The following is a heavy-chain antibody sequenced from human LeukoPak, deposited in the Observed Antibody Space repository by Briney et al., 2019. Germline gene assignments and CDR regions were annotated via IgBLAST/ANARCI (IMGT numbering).Heavy chain of an antibody. CDR1: GGTFSSYA. D-gene: IGHD2-2*01. Sequence: GASVKVSCKASGGTFSSYAISWVRQAPGQGLEWMGRIIPILGIANYAQKFQGRVTITADKSTSTAYMELSSLRSEDTAVYYCARAGTRRCSSTSCKSGIGGGAFDIWGQGTMVTVSS. CDR3: ARAGTRRCSSTSCKSGIGGGAFDI. V-gene: IGHV1-69*04. CDR2: IIPILGIA. J-gene: IGHJ3*02.